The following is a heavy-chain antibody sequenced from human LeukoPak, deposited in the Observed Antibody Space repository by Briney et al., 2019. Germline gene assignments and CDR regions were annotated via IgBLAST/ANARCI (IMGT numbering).Heavy chain of an antibody. Sequence: GGSLRLSCAASGFTFSSYSMNWVRQAPGKGLEWVSSISSSSSYIYYADSVKGRFTISRDNAKNSLYLQMNSLRAEDTAVYYCARNIVVVAPGAFDIWGQGIMVTVSS. D-gene: IGHD2-15*01. CDR2: ISSSSSYI. V-gene: IGHV3-21*01. CDR1: GFTFSSYS. CDR3: ARNIVVVAPGAFDI. J-gene: IGHJ3*02.